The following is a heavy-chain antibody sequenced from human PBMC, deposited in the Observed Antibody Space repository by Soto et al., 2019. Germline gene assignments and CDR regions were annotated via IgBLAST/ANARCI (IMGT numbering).Heavy chain of an antibody. CDR1: GYSFTNNL. D-gene: IGHD1-26*01. CDR2: IIPIFGTA. V-gene: IGHV1-69*13. Sequence: SVKVSCKTSGYSFTNNLINWVRQAPGQGLEWMGGIIPIFGTANYAQKFQGRVTITADESTSTAYMELSSLRSEDTAVYYCATRIVGATSFDYWGQGTLVTVSS. J-gene: IGHJ4*02. CDR3: ATRIVGATSFDY.